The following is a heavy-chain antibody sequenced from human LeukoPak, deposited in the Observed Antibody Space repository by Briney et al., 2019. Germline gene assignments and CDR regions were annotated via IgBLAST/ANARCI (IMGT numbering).Heavy chain of an antibody. CDR1: GGSISSHY. V-gene: IGHV4-59*11. J-gene: IGHJ6*03. Sequence: SETLSLTCTVSGGSISSHYWSWIRQPPGKGLEWIGYIYYSGSTNYNPSLKSRVTISVDTSKNQFSLKLSSVTAADTAVYYCARIYEEYCSGGSCYSVGSYYYYYYMDVWGKGTTVTVSS. CDR3: ARIYEEYCSGGSCYSVGSYYYYYYMDV. D-gene: IGHD2-15*01. CDR2: IYYSGST.